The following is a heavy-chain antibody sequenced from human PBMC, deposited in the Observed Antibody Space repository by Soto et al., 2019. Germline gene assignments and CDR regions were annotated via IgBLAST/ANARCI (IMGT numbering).Heavy chain of an antibody. J-gene: IGHJ6*03. CDR3: AREEVVIVESSYYYYMDV. CDR2: IWYDGSNK. Sequence: QVQLVESGGGAVQPGRSLRLSCAASGFTFSSYGMHWVRQAPGKGLEWVAVIWYDGSNKYYADSVKGRFTISRDNSKNTLYLQMNSLRAEDTAVYYCAREEVVIVESSYYYYMDVWGKGTTVTVSS. D-gene: IGHD3-22*01. V-gene: IGHV3-33*01. CDR1: GFTFSSYG.